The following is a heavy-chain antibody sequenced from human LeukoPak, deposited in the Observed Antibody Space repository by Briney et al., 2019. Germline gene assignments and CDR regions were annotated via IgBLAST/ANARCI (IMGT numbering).Heavy chain of an antibody. CDR1: AGSISNYY. CDR3: ARDTAAAGPFDY. V-gene: IGHV4-59*12. CDR2: ISYSGST. Sequence: PSETLSLTCTVSAGSISNYYWSWIRQPPGKGLEWIGYISYSGSTNYNPSLKSRVTISVDTSKNQFSLKLSSVTAADTAVYYCARDTAAAGPFDYWGQGTLVTVSS. J-gene: IGHJ4*02. D-gene: IGHD6-13*01.